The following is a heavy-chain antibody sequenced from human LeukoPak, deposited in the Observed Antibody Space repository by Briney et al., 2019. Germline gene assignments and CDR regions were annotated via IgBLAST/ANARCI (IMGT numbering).Heavy chain of an antibody. V-gene: IGHV3-30-3*01. CDR2: ISYDGSKK. J-gene: IGHJ4*02. CDR3: AKDRAAEVVTTFDS. D-gene: IGHD5-12*01. CDR1: GFTFNTYT. Sequence: PGGSLRLSCAASGFTFNTYTMNWVRQAPGKGLEWVAQISYDGSKKYYADSVKGRFTISRDNAKNTLSLHMNSLRAEDTSLYYCAKDRAAEVVTTFDSWGQGTLVTVSS.